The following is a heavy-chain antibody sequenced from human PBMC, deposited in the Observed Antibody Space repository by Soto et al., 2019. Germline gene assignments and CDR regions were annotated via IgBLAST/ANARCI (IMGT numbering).Heavy chain of an antibody. CDR3: ARLTGGGVAPDY. J-gene: IGHJ4*02. CDR2: ISSISST. Sequence: GGSLRLSCAASGFNFTYYKMNWVRQAPGKGLEWVSSISSISSTFYAGSVKGRFTISRDNAKNSLYLQMTSLRAEDTAVYYCARLTGGGVAPDYWGQGTLVTVSS. CDR1: GFNFTYYK. V-gene: IGHV3-21*01. D-gene: IGHD3-16*01.